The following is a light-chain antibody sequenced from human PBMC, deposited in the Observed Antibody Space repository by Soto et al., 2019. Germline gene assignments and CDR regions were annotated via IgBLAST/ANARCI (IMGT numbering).Light chain of an antibody. CDR1: QSINSN. J-gene: IGKJ4*01. Sequence: IVMTQSPATLSASLGERATLSCRASQSINSNLAWYQQKPGQAPRLLMFRASIRAAGFPARFSGSGSGTEFNITISSLQSEDSAVYYCQQYNNWPRATFGGGTKVDIK. CDR3: QQYNNWPRAT. CDR2: RAS. V-gene: IGKV3-15*01.